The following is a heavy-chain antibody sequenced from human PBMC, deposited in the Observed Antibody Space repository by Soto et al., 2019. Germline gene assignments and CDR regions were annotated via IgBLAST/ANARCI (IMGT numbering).Heavy chain of an antibody. D-gene: IGHD1-26*01. Sequence: QVQLQESGPGLVKPSDTLSLTCAVSGYSISSSNWWGWIRQPPGKGLEWIGYIYYSGTTYYNPSPKSRVTMSVATSKNLCSLKLTSVTAVDTAVYYCARREIQGPIDYWGQGTLVTVSS. CDR3: ARREIQGPIDY. J-gene: IGHJ4*02. CDR1: GYSISSSNW. CDR2: IYYSGTT. V-gene: IGHV4-28*01.